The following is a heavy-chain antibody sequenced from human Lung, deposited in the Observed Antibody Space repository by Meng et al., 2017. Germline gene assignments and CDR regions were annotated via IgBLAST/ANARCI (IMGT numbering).Heavy chain of an antibody. CDR3: ARDRQWLFDY. J-gene: IGHJ4*02. CDR1: GYTFTTYG. CDR2: IDPGNGNR. D-gene: IGHD6-19*01. V-gene: IGHV1-18*01. Sequence: QVHLVQSGREVKKPGASVKVSFKASGYTFTTYGISWLRQAPGQGLEWMGWIDPGNGNRDFAEKFQDRLTMSNDTSSSTVYMELTRLTSDDTAVYYCARDRQWLFDYWGQGALVTVSS.